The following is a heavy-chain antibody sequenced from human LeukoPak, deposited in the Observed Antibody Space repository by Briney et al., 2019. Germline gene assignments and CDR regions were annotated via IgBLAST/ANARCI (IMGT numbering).Heavy chain of an antibody. D-gene: IGHD2-2*01. CDR1: GFTFSDYY. J-gene: IGHJ5*02. CDR3: ARDWSTSYSGRWFDP. CDR2: ISSSGSTI. V-gene: IGHV3-11*04. Sequence: GGSLRLSCAASGFTFSDYYMSWIRQAPGKGLEWVSYISSSGSTIYYADSVKGRFTISRDNAKNSLYLQMNSLRAEDTAVHYCARDWSTSYSGRWFDPWGQGTLVTVSS.